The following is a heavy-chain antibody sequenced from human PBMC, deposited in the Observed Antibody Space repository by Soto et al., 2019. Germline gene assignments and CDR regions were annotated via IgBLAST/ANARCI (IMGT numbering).Heavy chain of an antibody. CDR2: ISYDGSNK. V-gene: IGHV3-30-3*01. Sequence: QVQLVESGGGVVQPERSLRLSCAASGFTFSTYAMHWVRQAPGKGLEWVAVISYDGSNKYYADSVKGRFTISRDNSKNPFYRKMNARRAGDTAVYYCVGEESTPFETGWFAPGGQGPLVTVSS. D-gene: IGHD2-2*01. CDR1: GFTFSTYA. CDR3: VGEESTPFETGWFAP. J-gene: IGHJ5*02.